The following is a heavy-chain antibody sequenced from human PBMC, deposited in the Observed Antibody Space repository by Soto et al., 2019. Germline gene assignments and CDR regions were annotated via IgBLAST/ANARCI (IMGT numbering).Heavy chain of an antibody. CDR3: ARQVVAYCSGGSCYYGMDV. Sequence: SETLSLTCTVSGGSISSSSYYWGWIRQPPGKGLEWIGSIYYSGSTYYNPSLKSRVTISVDTSKNQFSLKLSSVTAADTAVYYCARQVVAYCSGGSCYYGMDVWGQGTTVTVS. CDR2: IYYSGST. CDR1: GGSISSSSYY. J-gene: IGHJ6*02. D-gene: IGHD2-15*01. V-gene: IGHV4-39*01.